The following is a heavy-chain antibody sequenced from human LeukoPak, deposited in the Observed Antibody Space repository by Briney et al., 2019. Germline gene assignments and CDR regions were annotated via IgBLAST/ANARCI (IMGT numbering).Heavy chain of an antibody. D-gene: IGHD3-16*02. CDR3: ARELRDYVWGSYRSNFDY. CDR1: GGSFSGYY. Sequence: PSETLSLTCAVYGGSFSGYYWSWIRQPPGKGLEWIGEINHSGSTNYNPSLKSRVTISVDTSKNQFSLKLSSVTAADTAVYYCARELRDYVWGSYRSNFDYWGQGTLVTVSS. J-gene: IGHJ4*02. CDR2: INHSGST. V-gene: IGHV4-34*01.